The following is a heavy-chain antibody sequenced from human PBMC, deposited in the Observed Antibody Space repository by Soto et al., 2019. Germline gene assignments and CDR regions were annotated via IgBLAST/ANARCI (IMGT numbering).Heavy chain of an antibody. V-gene: IGHV4-31*02. CDR1: GGSISSGGYY. J-gene: IGHJ5*02. Sequence: LCGGSISSGGYYWSWIRQHPGKGLEWIGYIYYSGSTYYNPSLKSRVTISVDTSKNQFSLKLSSVTAADTAVYYCARGADYGDYSHWFDPWGQGTLVTVSS. CDR2: IYYSGST. D-gene: IGHD4-17*01. CDR3: ARGADYGDYSHWFDP.